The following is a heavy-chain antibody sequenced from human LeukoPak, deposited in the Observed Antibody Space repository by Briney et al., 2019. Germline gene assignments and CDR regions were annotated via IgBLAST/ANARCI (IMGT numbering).Heavy chain of an antibody. CDR1: GFTFSSYG. CDR2: ISYDGSNK. CDR3: AKTNTEATLLTIDY. V-gene: IGHV3-30*18. J-gene: IGHJ4*02. Sequence: SGGSPRLSCAASGFTFSSYGMHWVRQAPGKGLEWVAVISYDGSNKYYADSVKGRFTISRDNSKNTLYLQMNSLRAEDTAVYYCAKTNTEATLLTIDYWGQGTLVTVSS. D-gene: IGHD1-26*01.